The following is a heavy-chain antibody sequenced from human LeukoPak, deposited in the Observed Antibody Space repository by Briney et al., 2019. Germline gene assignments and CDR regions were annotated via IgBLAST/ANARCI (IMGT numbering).Heavy chain of an antibody. J-gene: IGHJ6*03. CDR2: IKRKTDGATT. Sequence: GGSLRLSCAASGFTFSSYWMSWVRQVPGRGLEWVGRIKRKTDGATTDFAAPVKGRFTISRDNAKNSLYLQMNSLRAEDTAVYYCARNLGELSPFYYMDVWGKGTTVTVSS. V-gene: IGHV3-15*01. CDR3: ARNLGELSPFYYMDV. CDR1: GFTFSSYW. D-gene: IGHD3-16*02.